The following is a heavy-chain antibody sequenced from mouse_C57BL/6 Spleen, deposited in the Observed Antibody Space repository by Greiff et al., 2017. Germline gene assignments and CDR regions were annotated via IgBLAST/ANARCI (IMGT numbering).Heavy chain of an antibody. V-gene: IGHV5-17*01. CDR3: ARRLYFDY. CDR1: GFTFSDYG. Sequence: EVHLVESGGGLVKPGGSLKLSCAASGFTFSDYGMHWVRQAPEKGLEWVAYISSGGSTIYYADTVKGRFTISRDNAKNPLFLQITSLRSEDTAMYYCARRLYFDYWGQGTTLTVSS. D-gene: IGHD3-2*02. J-gene: IGHJ2*01. CDR2: ISSGGSTI.